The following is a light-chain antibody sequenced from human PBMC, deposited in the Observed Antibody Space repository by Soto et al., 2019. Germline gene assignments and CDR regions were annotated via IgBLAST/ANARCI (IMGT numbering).Light chain of an antibody. CDR1: QGISSA. J-gene: IGKJ4*01. V-gene: IGKV1-13*02. CDR2: DAS. Sequence: AIQLTQSPSSLSASVGDRVTITCRASQGISSALAWYQQKPGKAPKLLIYDASSLESGVPSRFSGSGSGTDFTLTISSLQPEDFATYYCQRFNSYPRLTVGGGTEVEIK. CDR3: QRFNSYPRLT.